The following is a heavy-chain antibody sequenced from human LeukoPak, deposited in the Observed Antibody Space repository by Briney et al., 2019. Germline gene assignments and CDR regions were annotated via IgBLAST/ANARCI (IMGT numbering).Heavy chain of an antibody. CDR1: GGSINSYY. CDR2: IYTSGST. V-gene: IGHV4-4*07. CDR3: ARGGGSWYYDSSGHDAFDI. Sequence: PSETLSLTCTVSGGSINSYYWSWIRQPAGKGLEWIGRIYTSGSTNYNPSLKSRVTMSVDTSKNQFSLKLSSVTAADTAVYYCARGGGSWYYDSSGHDAFDIWGQGTMVTVSS. D-gene: IGHD3-22*01. J-gene: IGHJ3*02.